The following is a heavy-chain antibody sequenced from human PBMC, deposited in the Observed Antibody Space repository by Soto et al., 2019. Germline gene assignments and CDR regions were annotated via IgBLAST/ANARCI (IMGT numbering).Heavy chain of an antibody. CDR3: AREGFSSSYLAY. J-gene: IGHJ4*02. Sequence: GASVKVSCKASGGTFGSYSITWVRQAPGQGLDWMGRIVPFFTTPKFAQKFQGRVTITADESSNTVHMELSGLTSEDTAMYYCAREGFSSSYLAYWGQGTLVTVSS. D-gene: IGHD3-22*01. CDR1: GGTFGSYS. V-gene: IGHV1-69*01. CDR2: IVPFFTTP.